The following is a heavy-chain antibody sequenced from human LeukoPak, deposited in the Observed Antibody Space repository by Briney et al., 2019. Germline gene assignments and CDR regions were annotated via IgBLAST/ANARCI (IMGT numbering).Heavy chain of an antibody. J-gene: IGHJ6*02. CDR1: GYTFTSYA. Sequence: GASVKVSCKASGYTFTSYAMHWVRQAPGQRLEWMGWINVGNGNTEYSQKFQGRVTITRDTSASTAYMELSSLRSEDTAVYYCARYGDIVVVPAAKGMDVWGQGTTVTVSS. CDR2: INVGNGNT. CDR3: ARYGDIVVVPAAKGMDV. V-gene: IGHV1-3*01. D-gene: IGHD2-2*01.